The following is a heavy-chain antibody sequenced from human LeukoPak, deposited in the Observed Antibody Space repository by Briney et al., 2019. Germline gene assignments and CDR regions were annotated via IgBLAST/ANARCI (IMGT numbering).Heavy chain of an antibody. CDR2: IWYDGSNK. CDR3: YATEAY. CDR1: GFTFSSYG. J-gene: IGHJ4*02. Sequence: QPGRSLRLSCAASGFTFSSYGMHWVRQAPGKGLEWVAVIWYDGSNKYYSDSVKGRFTISRDNSKNTVHLQMDSLRVEDTAIYYCYATEAYWGQGTLVTVSS. V-gene: IGHV3-33*01.